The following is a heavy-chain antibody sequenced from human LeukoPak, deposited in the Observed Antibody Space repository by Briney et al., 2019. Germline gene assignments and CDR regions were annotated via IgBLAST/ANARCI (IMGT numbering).Heavy chain of an antibody. CDR2: IDPSGGST. V-gene: IGHV1-46*01. J-gene: IGHJ5*02. CDR1: GYTFTSYY. Sequence: ASVKVSCKASGYTFTSYYMHWARQAPGQGLEWMGIIDPSGGSTSYAQKFQGRVTMTRDTSTSTVYMELSSLRSEDTAVYYCARGYYDSSGYSNNWFDPWGQGTLVTVSS. CDR3: ARGYYDSSGYSNNWFDP. D-gene: IGHD3-22*01.